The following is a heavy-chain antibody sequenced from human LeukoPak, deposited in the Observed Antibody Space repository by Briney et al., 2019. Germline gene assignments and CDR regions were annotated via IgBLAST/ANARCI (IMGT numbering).Heavy chain of an antibody. J-gene: IGHJ3*02. Sequence: SETLSLTCTVSGGSINSYYWSWIRQPAGKGLEWIGYIYYSGSTNYNPSLKSRVTISVDTSKNQFSLKLSSVTAADTAVCYCARGTYYYDSSVYYFPFDIWGQGTMVTVSS. CDR3: ARGTYYYDSSVYYFPFDI. V-gene: IGHV4-59*01. CDR1: GGSINSYY. D-gene: IGHD3-22*01. CDR2: IYYSGST.